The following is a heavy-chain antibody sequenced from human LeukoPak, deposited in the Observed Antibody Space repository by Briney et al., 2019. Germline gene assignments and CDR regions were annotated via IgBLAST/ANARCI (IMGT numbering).Heavy chain of an antibody. J-gene: IGHJ4*02. CDR1: GGSIGDSYW. V-gene: IGHV4-4*02. Sequence: SETLSLTCAVSGGSIGDSYWWTWVRQPPGKGLEWIGEIYHSGTTNYNPSLKGRVTISLDKSKDQFSLKLSSMTAADTAVYYCARDVPGSGVNLDFWGQGTLVTVSS. CDR3: ARDVPGSGVNLDF. CDR2: IYHSGTT. D-gene: IGHD3-10*01.